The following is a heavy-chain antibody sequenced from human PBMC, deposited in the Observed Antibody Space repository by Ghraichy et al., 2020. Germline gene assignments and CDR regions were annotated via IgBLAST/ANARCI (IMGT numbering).Heavy chain of an antibody. V-gene: IGHV3-23*01. CDR2: ISDCGTIT. CDR1: GFTFSSYA. Sequence: GGSLRLSCAASGFTFSSYAMSWVRQTPGKGLEWVSGISDCGTITNYADSVKNRFTISRDNSKNTLYLQMNSLRAEDTAKYYCAKDGTIRISMRVAIPWFAPWGQGTLVTVSS. CDR3: AKDGTIRISMRVAIPWFAP. D-gene: IGHD3-22*01. J-gene: IGHJ5*02.